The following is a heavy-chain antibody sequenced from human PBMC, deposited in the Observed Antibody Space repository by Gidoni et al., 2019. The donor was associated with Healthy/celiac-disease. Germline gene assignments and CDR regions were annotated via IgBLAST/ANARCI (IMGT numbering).Heavy chain of an antibody. CDR1: GGTFSSYA. Sequence: QVQLVQSGAEVKKPGSSVKVSCKASGGTFSSYAIRWVRQAPGQGLGWMGGIIPIFGTANYAQKFQGRVTITADESTSTAYMELSSLRSEDTAVYYCARDLSSSSWHPPTLNYWGQGTLVTVSS. V-gene: IGHV1-69*01. J-gene: IGHJ4*02. CDR2: IIPIFGTA. CDR3: ARDLSSSSWHPPTLNY. D-gene: IGHD6-13*01.